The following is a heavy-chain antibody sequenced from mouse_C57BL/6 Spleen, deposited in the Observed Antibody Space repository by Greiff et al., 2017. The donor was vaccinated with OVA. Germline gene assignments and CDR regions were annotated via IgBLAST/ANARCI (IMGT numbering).Heavy chain of an antibody. J-gene: IGHJ4*01. CDR3: AREAGYYYAMDD. CDR2: ISYDGSN. Sequence: EVHLVESGPGLVKPSQSLSLTCSVTGYSITSGYYWNWIRQFPGNKLEWMGYISYDGSNNYNPSLKNRISITRDTSKNQLFLKLNSVTTEDTATYYCAREAGYYYAMDDWGQGTSVTVSS. CDR1: GYSITSGYY. V-gene: IGHV3-6*01.